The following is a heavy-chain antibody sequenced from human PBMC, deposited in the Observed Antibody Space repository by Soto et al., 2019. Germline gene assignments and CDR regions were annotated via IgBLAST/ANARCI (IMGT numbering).Heavy chain of an antibody. CDR2: ISYDGSNK. D-gene: IGHD5-12*01. CDR3: ARDSYIVVTPIGY. J-gene: IGHJ4*02. Sequence: GGSLRLSCAAPGFTFSSYGMHWVRQAPGKGLEWVAVISYDGSNKYYADSVKGRFTISRDNSKNTLYLQMNSLRAEDTAVYYCARDSYIVVTPIGYWGQGTLVTVSS. V-gene: IGHV3-30*03. CDR1: GFTFSSYG.